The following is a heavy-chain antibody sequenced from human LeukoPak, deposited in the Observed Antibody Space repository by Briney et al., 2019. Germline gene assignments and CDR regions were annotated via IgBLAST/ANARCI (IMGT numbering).Heavy chain of an antibody. CDR1: GYTFASYD. V-gene: IGHV1-8*01. J-gene: IGHJ5*02. CDR3: ARERIYSSPNWFDP. Sequence: ASVKVSCKASGYTFASYDINWVRQATGQGLEWMGWMNPNSGNTGYAQKFQGRVTMTRNTSISTAYMELSSLRSVDTAVYYCARERIYSSPNWFDPWGQGTLVTVSS. D-gene: IGHD6-13*01. CDR2: MNPNSGNT.